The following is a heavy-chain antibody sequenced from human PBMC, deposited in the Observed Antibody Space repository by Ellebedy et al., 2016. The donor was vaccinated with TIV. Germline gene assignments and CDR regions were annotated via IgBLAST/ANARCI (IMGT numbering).Heavy chain of an antibody. Sequence: GESLKISCAASGFTFSSYSMSWVRQAPGKGLEWVAVIWYDAFNKYYADSVKGRFTISRDNSKNTLYLQMDSLRAEDTAVYYCAREQSPYYDILTDSFDYWGQGSLVTVSS. CDR1: GFTFSSYS. V-gene: IGHV3-33*08. D-gene: IGHD3-9*01. CDR2: IWYDAFNK. CDR3: AREQSPYYDILTDSFDY. J-gene: IGHJ4*02.